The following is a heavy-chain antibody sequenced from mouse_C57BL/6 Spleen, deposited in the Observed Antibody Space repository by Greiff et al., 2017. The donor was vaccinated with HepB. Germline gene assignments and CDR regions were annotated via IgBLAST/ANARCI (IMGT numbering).Heavy chain of an antibody. Sequence: QVQLQQSGAELVKPGASVKMSCKASGYTFTSYWITWVKQRPGQGLEWIGDIYPGSGSTNYNEKFKSKATLTVDTSSSTAYMQLSSLTSEDSAVYYCARYGSSSHWYFDVWGTGTTVTVSS. CDR2: IYPGSGST. J-gene: IGHJ1*03. D-gene: IGHD1-1*01. CDR1: GYTFTSYW. CDR3: ARYGSSSHWYFDV. V-gene: IGHV1-55*01.